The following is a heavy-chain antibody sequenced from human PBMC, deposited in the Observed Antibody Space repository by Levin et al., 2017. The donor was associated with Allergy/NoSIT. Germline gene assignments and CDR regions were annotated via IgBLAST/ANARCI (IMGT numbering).Heavy chain of an antibody. CDR2: TRDKANRYST. V-gene: IGHV3-72*01. Sequence: HAGGSLRLSCAASGFSISDHYMDWVRQAPGKGLEWVGRTRDKANRYSTEYAASVKGRFTISRDDSKSSFYLQMNSLKLDDTAVYYCTRGAAAGGDYRYGMDVWGQGTTVIVSS. CDR3: TRGAAAGGDYRYGMDV. J-gene: IGHJ6*02. CDR1: GFSISDHY. D-gene: IGHD6-13*01.